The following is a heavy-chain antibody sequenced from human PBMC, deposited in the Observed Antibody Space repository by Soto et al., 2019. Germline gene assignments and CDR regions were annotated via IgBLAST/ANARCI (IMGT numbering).Heavy chain of an antibody. J-gene: IGHJ4*02. Sequence: QVQLVQSGAEVKKPGSSVKVSCKASGGTFSPYTINWVRQAPGQGLEWMERIIPFLGVTNYAQKFQARVTITADKSTTTAYMELSGLRFEDTAVYYCARDWESTVSTWSFGAFWGRGTLVTVSS. CDR2: IIPFLGVT. D-gene: IGHD3-10*01. CDR3: ARDWESTVSTWSFGAF. CDR1: GGTFSPYT. V-gene: IGHV1-69*08.